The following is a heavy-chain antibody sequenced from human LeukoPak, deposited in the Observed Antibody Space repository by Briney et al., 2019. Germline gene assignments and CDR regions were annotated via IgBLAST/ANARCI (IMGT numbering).Heavy chain of an antibody. CDR3: ARIYCSGGSCTGGFDY. D-gene: IGHD2-15*01. J-gene: IGHJ4*02. Sequence: GGSLRLSCAASGFTFNDFSIHWVRQAPGKGLEWVSSISGYSTYIYYADSVKGRFTISRDNAKSSLYLQMSSLRAEDTAVYYCARIYCSGGSCTGGFDYWGQGTLVTVSS. CDR2: ISGYSTYI. V-gene: IGHV3-21*06. CDR1: GFTFNDFS.